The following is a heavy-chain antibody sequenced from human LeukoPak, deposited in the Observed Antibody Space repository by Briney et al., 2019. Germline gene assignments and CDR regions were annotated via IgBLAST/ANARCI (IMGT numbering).Heavy chain of an antibody. CDR2: IYYSGST. V-gene: IGHV4-39*01. D-gene: IGHD3-10*01. CDR1: CRSLSSSIYY. Sequence: SETLSLTCTVPCRSLSSSIYYWRWIRQPPGKGLEWIGSIYYSGSTYYNPSLKSRVTISVDTSKNQFSLKLSSVTAADTAVYYCARRGITMVRGVIPDAFDIWGQGTMVTVSS. CDR3: ARRGITMVRGVIPDAFDI. J-gene: IGHJ3*02.